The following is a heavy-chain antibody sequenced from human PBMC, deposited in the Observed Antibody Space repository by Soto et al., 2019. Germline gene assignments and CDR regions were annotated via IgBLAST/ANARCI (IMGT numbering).Heavy chain of an antibody. CDR3: VRDESIAWYFDL. Sequence: QVQLVESGGGVVQPGRSLRLSCAASGFTFSSYGMHWVRQAPGKGLEWVAVIWYDGSNKYYADSVKGRFTISRDNSKNTLYLQMNSLRAEDTAVYYCVRDESIAWYFDLWGRGTLVTVSS. V-gene: IGHV3-33*01. CDR2: IWYDGSNK. CDR1: GFTFSSYG. J-gene: IGHJ2*01. D-gene: IGHD6-6*01.